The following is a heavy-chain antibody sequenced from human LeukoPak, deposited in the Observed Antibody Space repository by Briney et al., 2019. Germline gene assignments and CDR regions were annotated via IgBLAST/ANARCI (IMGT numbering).Heavy chain of an antibody. CDR2: INPSSGGT. D-gene: IGHD2-8*01. CDR3: ARKKLNGVSYDY. V-gene: IGHV1-2*02. CDR1: GYTFTGYY. Sequence: ASVKVSCKASGYTFTGYYMHWVRQAPGQGLEWMGWINPSSGGTNYAQKFQDRVSMTRDTSISTAYMELSRLSSADTAMYYCARKKLNGVSYDYWGQGTLVTVSS. J-gene: IGHJ4*02.